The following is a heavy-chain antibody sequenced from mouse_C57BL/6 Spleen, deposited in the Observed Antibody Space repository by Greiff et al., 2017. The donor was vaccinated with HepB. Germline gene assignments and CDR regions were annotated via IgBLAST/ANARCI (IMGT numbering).Heavy chain of an antibody. J-gene: IGHJ2*01. V-gene: IGHV1-55*01. Sequence: QVQLKQPGAELVKPGASVKMSCKASGYTFTSYWITWVKQRPGQGLEWIGDIYPGSGSTNYNEKFKSKATLTVDKSSSTAYMQLSSLTSEDSAVYYCAREGLAYYFDYWGQGTTLTVSS. CDR2: IYPGSGST. D-gene: IGHD3-3*01. CDR1: GYTFTSYW. CDR3: AREGLAYYFDY.